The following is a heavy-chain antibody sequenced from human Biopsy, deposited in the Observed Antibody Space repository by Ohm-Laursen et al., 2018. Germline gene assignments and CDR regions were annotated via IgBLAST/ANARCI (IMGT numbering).Heavy chain of an antibody. CDR3: ARMPHFDY. Sequence: GTLSLTCTVSGCSISGYHWSWIRKSPGKGLEWLAYITYTGGITSNPSLNGRATMSLDTSKNQFSLRLIYVTAADTAVYYCARMPHFDYWGQGILVTVSS. CDR2: ITYTGGI. J-gene: IGHJ4*02. CDR1: GCSISGYH. V-gene: IGHV4-59*01. D-gene: IGHD2-2*01.